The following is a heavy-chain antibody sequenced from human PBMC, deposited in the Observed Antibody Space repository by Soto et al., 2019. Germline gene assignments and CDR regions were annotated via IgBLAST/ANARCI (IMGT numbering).Heavy chain of an antibody. CDR1: GYTLTSYD. CDR2: MNPNSGNT. CDR3: ARARRSGGGYYLYYGMEV. V-gene: IGHV1-8*01. D-gene: IGHD3-16*01. J-gene: IGHJ6*02. Sequence: GASVKVSCKASGYTLTSYDINWVRQATGQGLAWMGWMNPNSGNTGYAQKFQGRVTMTRNTSISTAYMELSSLRSSDPSVWYCARARRSGGGYYLYYGMEVWGQGTTVNVSS.